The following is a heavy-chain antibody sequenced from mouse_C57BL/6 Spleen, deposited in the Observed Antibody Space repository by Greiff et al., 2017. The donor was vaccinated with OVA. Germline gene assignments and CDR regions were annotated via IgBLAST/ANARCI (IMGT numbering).Heavy chain of an antibody. J-gene: IGHJ1*03. CDR2: ISSGGSYT. CDR3: ARQRDWDGYWYFDV. V-gene: IGHV5-6*01. D-gene: IGHD4-1*01. CDR1: GFTFSSYG. Sequence: EVQVVESGGDLVKPGGSLKLSCAASGFTFSSYGMSWVRQTPDKRLEWVATISSGGSYTYYPDSVKGRFTISRDNAKNTLYLQMSSLKSEDTAMYYCARQRDWDGYWYFDVWGTGTTVTVSS.